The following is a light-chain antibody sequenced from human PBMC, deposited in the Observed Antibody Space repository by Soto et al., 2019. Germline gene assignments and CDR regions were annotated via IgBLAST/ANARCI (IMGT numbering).Light chain of an antibody. Sequence: EIVMTQSPATLSVSPGERATLSCRASQSVSVNLAWYSQKPGQAPRLVIYDASTRATGIPARFSGRGSGTEFTLTISSLQSEYFAFYYCQQYNDWPPLYTFGQGTKLEIK. V-gene: IGKV3-15*01. CDR1: QSVSVN. CDR2: DAS. J-gene: IGKJ2*01. CDR3: QQYNDWPPLYT.